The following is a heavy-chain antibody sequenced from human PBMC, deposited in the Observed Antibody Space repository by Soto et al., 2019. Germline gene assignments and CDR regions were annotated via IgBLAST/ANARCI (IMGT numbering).Heavy chain of an antibody. D-gene: IGHD3-3*01. CDR3: ARVIWSGYYGNFDY. Sequence: PGWSLRLSCASSVFTFISYAMHWVRQGPGKGLEWVSVISYYGSNKYYADSVKGRFTISRDNSKNTLYLQMNSLRAEDTAVYYCARVIWSGYYGNFDYWGQGTLVTVSS. J-gene: IGHJ4*02. V-gene: IGHV3-30-3*01. CDR2: ISYYGSNK. CDR1: VFTFISYA.